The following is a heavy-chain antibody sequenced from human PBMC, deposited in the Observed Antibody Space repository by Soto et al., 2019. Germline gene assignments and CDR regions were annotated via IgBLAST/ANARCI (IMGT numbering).Heavy chain of an antibody. CDR1: GYRFTTHW. V-gene: IGHV5-51*01. CDR3: ARHSPYSTSPYLGMDV. J-gene: IGHJ6*02. CDR2: IWPGDSDT. D-gene: IGHD6-6*01. Sequence: LXISCTGSGYRFTTHWISRVRQMPGKGVEWMGIIWPGDSDTRYSPSFLGQVTMSANKSTSTAYLQWSSLKASDTAMYYCARHSPYSTSPYLGMDVWGQGTTVTVSS.